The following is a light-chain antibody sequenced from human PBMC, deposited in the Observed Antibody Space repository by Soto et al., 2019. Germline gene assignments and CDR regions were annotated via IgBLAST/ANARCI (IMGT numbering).Light chain of an antibody. CDR3: SSYTTRNTEA. CDR1: SSDVGAFNY. Sequence: QSALTQPASVSGSPGQSITISCIGTSSDVGAFNYVSWYQHHPGKAPKLIIYDVTDRPSVVSNRFSASKSGNTASLTISGLQAEDEADYYCSSYTTRNTEAFGTGTKVTVL. V-gene: IGLV2-14*03. J-gene: IGLJ1*01. CDR2: DVT.